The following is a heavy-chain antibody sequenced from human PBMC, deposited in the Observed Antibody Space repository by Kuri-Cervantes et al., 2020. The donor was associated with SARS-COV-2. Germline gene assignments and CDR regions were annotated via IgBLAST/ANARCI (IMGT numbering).Heavy chain of an antibody. Sequence: SVKVFCKASGGTFSRYALNWVRQAPGQGLEWMGGIIPIFATSNYAQKFQGRVTITADESTSTAYMELSSLRSEDTAVYYCARSRLTGYYYYGMDVWGQGTTVTVSS. CDR1: GGTFSRYA. D-gene: IGHD2-8*01. V-gene: IGHV1-69*13. CDR2: IIPIFATS. CDR3: ARSRLTGYYYYGMDV. J-gene: IGHJ6*02.